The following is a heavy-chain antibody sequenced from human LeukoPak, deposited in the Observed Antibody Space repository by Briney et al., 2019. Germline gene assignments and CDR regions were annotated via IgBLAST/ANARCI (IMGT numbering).Heavy chain of an antibody. CDR2: INPNSGGT. CDR1: GYTFTGYY. CDR3: ARDPVSAAIDLDY. D-gene: IGHD2-2*01. J-gene: IGHJ4*02. V-gene: IGHV1-2*02. Sequence: GASVKVSCKASGYTFTGYYMHWVRQAPGQGLEWMGWINPNSGGTEYAQKFQGRVTMTRDTSIGTVYMELSRLISDDTAVYYCARDPVSAAIDLDYWGQGTLVTVSS.